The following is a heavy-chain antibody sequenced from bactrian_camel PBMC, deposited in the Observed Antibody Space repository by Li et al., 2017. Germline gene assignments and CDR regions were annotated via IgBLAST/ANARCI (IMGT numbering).Heavy chain of an antibody. CDR3: AADTKGMNTPCSTDSRLDS. CDR2: LPSDGST. V-gene: IGHV3S53*01. J-gene: IGHJ6*01. CDR1: GYSSIVNC. D-gene: IGHD3*01. Sequence: HVQLVESGGGLVQPGGSLRLSCAASGYSSIVNCMAWFRTAPGTTREGVVALPSDGSTWYADSVKGRFTISKDDTKDTLYLQMNSLKPEDTAMYFCAADTKGMNTPCSTDSRLDSWG.